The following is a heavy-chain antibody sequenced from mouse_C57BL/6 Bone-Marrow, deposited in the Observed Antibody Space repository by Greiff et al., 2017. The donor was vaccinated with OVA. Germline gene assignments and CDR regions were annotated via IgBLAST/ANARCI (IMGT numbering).Heavy chain of an antibody. J-gene: IGHJ1*03. D-gene: IGHD1-1*01. V-gene: IGHV1-26*01. Sequence: EVKLQQSGPELVKPGASVKISCKASGYTFTDYYMNWVKQSHGKSLEWIGDINPNNGGTSYNQKFKGKATLTVDKSSSTAYMELRSLTSEDSAVYYCARRGITTVVATGYFDVWGTGTTVTVSS. CDR1: GYTFTDYY. CDR2: INPNNGGT. CDR3: ARRGITTVVATGYFDV.